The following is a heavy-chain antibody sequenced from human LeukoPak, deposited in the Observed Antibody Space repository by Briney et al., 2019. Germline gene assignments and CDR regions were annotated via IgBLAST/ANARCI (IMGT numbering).Heavy chain of an antibody. CDR3: AREKTGAGAFDI. Sequence: SETLSLTCTVSGGSISSYYWSWIRQPPGKGLEWIGYIYYSGSTNYNPSLKSRVTISVDTSKNQFSLKLSSVTAADTAVYYCAREKTGAGAFDIWGQGTMVTVSS. V-gene: IGHV4-59*01. D-gene: IGHD7-27*01. CDR2: IYYSGST. J-gene: IGHJ3*02. CDR1: GGSISSYY.